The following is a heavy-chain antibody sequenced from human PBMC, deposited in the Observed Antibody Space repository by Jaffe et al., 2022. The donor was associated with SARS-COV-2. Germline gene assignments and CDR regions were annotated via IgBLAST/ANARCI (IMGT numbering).Heavy chain of an antibody. V-gene: IGHV3-33*01. CDR1: GFTFSSYG. J-gene: IGHJ6*02. Sequence: QVQLVESGGGVVQPGRSLRLSCAASGFTFSSYGMHWVRQAPGKGLEWVAVIWYDGSNKYYADSVKGRFTISRDNSKNTLYLQMNSLRAEDTAVYYCARDHELWFGERIMDVWGQGTTVTVSS. CDR2: IWYDGSNK. CDR3: ARDHELWFGERIMDV. D-gene: IGHD3-10*01.